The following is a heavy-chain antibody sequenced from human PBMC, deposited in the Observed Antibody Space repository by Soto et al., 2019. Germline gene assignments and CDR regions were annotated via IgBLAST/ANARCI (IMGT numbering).Heavy chain of an antibody. CDR1: GGSISSGGYY. D-gene: IGHD5-12*01. J-gene: IGHJ3*02. V-gene: IGHV4-31*03. CDR3: ARGSVEMATINAFDI. Sequence: QVQLQESGPGLVKPSQTLSLTCTVSGGSISSGGYYWSWIRQHPGKGLEWIGYIYYSGSTYYNPSLKSRVTISVDPSKNQFSLKLSSVTAADTAVYYCARGSVEMATINAFDIWGQGTMVTVSS. CDR2: IYYSGST.